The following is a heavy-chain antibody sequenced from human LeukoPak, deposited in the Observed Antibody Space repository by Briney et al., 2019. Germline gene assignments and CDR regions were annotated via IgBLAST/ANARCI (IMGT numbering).Heavy chain of an antibody. CDR1: GFTFSNYG. V-gene: IGHV3-30*18. J-gene: IGHJ4*02. Sequence: PAGSLRLPCAASGFTFSNYGMHWVRQAPGKGLEWVAVISYDGSNKYYAESVKGRFTISRDNSYNTLYLQMNSLRAEDTAVFYCAKDSRTVVAMFFWGQGTLVTVST. D-gene: IGHD2-15*01. CDR3: AKDSRTVVAMFF. CDR2: ISYDGSNK.